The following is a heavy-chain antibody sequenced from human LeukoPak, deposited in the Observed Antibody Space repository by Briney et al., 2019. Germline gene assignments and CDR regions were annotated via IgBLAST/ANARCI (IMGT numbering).Heavy chain of an antibody. D-gene: IGHD3-10*01. CDR1: GFTFNSYS. CDR2: ISTTSTYT. J-gene: IGHJ4*02. CDR3: AKEGHYGSASYY. Sequence: GGSLRLSCAAAGFTFNSYSMNWVRQAPGKELEWVSSISTTSTYTNYADSVKGRFTISRDNAKNSLYLQMNSLRVEDTAVYYCAKEGHYGSASYYWGQGTLVTVSS. V-gene: IGHV3-21*06.